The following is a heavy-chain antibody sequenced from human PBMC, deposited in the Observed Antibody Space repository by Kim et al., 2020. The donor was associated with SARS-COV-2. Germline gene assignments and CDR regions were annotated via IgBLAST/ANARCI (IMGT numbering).Heavy chain of an antibody. CDR1: GLNFDNSA. CDR3: ARGSYCDRMRLYVYYNGMDV. D-gene: IGHD3-22*01. V-gene: IGHV3-30-3*01. Sequence: GGSLRLSCTASGLNFDNSAMNWVRQTPGKGLEWVAAITCDGSNKDYADPVKGRFTISRDNPKSTLYLEMNSLRAEDTALYYCARGSYCDRMRLYVYYNGMDVWGQGTTVPVSS. J-gene: IGHJ6*02. CDR2: ITCDGSNK.